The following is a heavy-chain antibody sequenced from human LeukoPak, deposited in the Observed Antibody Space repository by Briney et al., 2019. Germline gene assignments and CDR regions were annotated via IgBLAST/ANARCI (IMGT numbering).Heavy chain of an antibody. CDR1: GFTFSSCA. J-gene: IGHJ5*02. V-gene: IGHV3-30*02. CDR3: TKGDDYGANTRLPKYNWFDP. D-gene: IGHD4-23*01. CDR2: IRYDGNNK. Sequence: GGFLRLSCAASGFTFSSCAMHWVRQAPGKGLEWVAYIRYDGNNKNYADSVKGRFTISRDNSKDTLFLQMNSLRPEDTAVYYCTKGDDYGANTRLPKYNWFDPWGQGTLVTVSP.